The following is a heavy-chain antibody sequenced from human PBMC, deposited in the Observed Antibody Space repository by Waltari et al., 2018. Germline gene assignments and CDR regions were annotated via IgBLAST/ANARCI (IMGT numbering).Heavy chain of an antibody. Sequence: VQLVESGGGLVQPGRSLRLSCAAYGFTFDASAMHWVRPAPGKGLEWVSGISWNSGIIGYADSVKGRFTISRDNAKNSLYLQMNSLRAEDTALYYCAKDKRSSGWYSYYFDYWGQGTLVTVSS. J-gene: IGHJ4*02. V-gene: IGHV3-9*01. CDR3: AKDKRSSGWYSYYFDY. CDR1: GFTFDASA. D-gene: IGHD6-19*01. CDR2: ISWNSGII.